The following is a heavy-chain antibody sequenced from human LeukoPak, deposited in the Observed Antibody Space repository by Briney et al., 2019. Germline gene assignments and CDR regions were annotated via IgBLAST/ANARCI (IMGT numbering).Heavy chain of an antibody. V-gene: IGHV1-8*01. Sequence: ASVKVSCKASGYTLTSYDINWVRQATGQGLEWMGWMNPNSGNTGYAQKFQGRVTMTRNTSISTAYMELSSLRSEDTAVYYCARGSRIWQAARRPRSYYYYMDVWGKGTTVTVSS. J-gene: IGHJ6*03. D-gene: IGHD6-6*01. CDR3: ARGSRIWQAARRPRSYYYYMDV. CDR1: GYTLTSYD. CDR2: MNPNSGNT.